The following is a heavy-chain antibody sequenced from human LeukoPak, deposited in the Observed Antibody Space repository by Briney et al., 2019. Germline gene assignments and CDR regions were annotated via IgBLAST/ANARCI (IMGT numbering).Heavy chain of an antibody. CDR2: ISSSGTYI. Sequence: PGGSLRLSCAASGFTFSSHWMHWVRQAPGKGLEWVSFISSSGTYICYADSMKGRFTISRDNAKNSLYLQMNSLRAEDTAVYYCARNGGNSDFDYWGQGTLVTVSS. V-gene: IGHV3-21*01. D-gene: IGHD4-23*01. CDR3: ARNGGNSDFDY. CDR1: GFTFSSHW. J-gene: IGHJ4*02.